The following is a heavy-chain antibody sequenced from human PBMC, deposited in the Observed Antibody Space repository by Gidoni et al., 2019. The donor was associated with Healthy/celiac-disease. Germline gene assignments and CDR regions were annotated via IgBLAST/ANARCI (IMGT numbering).Heavy chain of an antibody. CDR1: GGSFSGYY. J-gene: IGHJ4*02. CDR3: ARDIGAVAGKIDY. Sequence: QVQLQQWGAGLLKPSEPLSLTCAVYGGSFSGYYWSWIRQPPGKGLEWIGEINHSGSTNYNPSLKSRVTISVDTSKNQFSLKLSSVTAADTAVYYCARDIGAVAGKIDYWGQGTLVTVSS. CDR2: INHSGST. D-gene: IGHD6-19*01. V-gene: IGHV4-34*01.